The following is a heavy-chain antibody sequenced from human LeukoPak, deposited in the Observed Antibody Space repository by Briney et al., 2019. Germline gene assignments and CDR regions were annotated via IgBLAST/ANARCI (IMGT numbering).Heavy chain of an antibody. CDR1: GFTFSCYS. CDR3: AKDNEFRGVLDY. J-gene: IGHJ4*02. CDR2: ISTSTT. Sequence: PGGSLRLSCAAYGFTFSCYSMNWVRQAPGKGLEWVAYISTSTTHYADSVRGRFTISRDNAENSLFLHMNSLRSEDTAVYYCAKDNEFRGVLDYWAREPWSPSPQ. V-gene: IGHV3-48*01. D-gene: IGHD3-10*01.